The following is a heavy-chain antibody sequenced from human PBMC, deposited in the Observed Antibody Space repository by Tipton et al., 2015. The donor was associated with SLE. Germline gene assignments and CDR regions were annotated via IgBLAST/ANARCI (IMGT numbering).Heavy chain of an antibody. Sequence: TLSLTCTVSGYSIRTVHYWGWLRQPPGKGLEWSGSIYYSGSTYFNPSLQSRLTISVDTSKNQFSLKLTSVTAADTAVYYCARGDPSGYHYFDYWGQGILVTVSS. J-gene: IGHJ4*02. V-gene: IGHV4-38-2*02. CDR3: ARGDPSGYHYFDY. D-gene: IGHD3-3*01. CDR1: GYSIRTVHY. CDR2: IYYSGST.